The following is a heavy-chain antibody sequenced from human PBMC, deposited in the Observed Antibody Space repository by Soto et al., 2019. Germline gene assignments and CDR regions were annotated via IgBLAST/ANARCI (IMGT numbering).Heavy chain of an antibody. D-gene: IGHD2-2*01. V-gene: IGHV4-31*01. CDR2: IYYSGST. CDR1: GGSISSGGYY. Sequence: QVQLQESGPGLVKPSQTLSLTCTVSGGSISSGGYYWSWIRQHPGKGLEWIGYIYYSGSTYYNPSLSRQVTRSVDTSTHPFFLRLCSVTAAVTAVYYCAREAIGYCIRTSCAWFDPWGPGTLVTVSS. CDR3: AREAIGYCIRTSCAWFDP. J-gene: IGHJ5*02.